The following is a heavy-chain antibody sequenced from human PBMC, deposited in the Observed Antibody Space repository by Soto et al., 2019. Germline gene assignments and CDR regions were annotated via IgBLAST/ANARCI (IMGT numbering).Heavy chain of an antibody. CDR3: TRSSGWSMDDY. V-gene: IGHV1-8*01. CDR1: GYSFSRYD. Sequence: QVQLVQSGAAVKKPGASVKVFCKASGYSFSRYDINWVRQAPGQGLQWMGWMNPKSGNTGYAQKLQGRVTMTRNTSTSTAYMELSSLRSDDTAVYFCTRSSGWSMDDYWGQGTLIIVSS. J-gene: IGHJ4*02. CDR2: MNPKSGNT. D-gene: IGHD6-19*01.